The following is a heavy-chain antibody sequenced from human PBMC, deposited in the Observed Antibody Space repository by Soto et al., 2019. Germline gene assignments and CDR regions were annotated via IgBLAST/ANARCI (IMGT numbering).Heavy chain of an antibody. CDR3: TRDYSSSRFFDY. D-gene: IGHD2-21*01. Sequence: GGSLRLSCTASGFTFGDYAMSWFRQAPGKGLEWVGFIRSKAYGGTTEYAASVKGRFTISRDDSKSIAYLQMNSLKTEDTALYYCTRDYSSSRFFDYWGQGTLVTVSS. CDR1: GFTFGDYA. V-gene: IGHV3-49*03. CDR2: IRSKAYGGTT. J-gene: IGHJ4*02.